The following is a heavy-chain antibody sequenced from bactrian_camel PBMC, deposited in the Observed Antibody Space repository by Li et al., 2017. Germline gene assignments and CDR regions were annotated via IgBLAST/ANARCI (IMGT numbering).Heavy chain of an antibody. V-gene: IGHV3S57*01. Sequence: HVQLVESGGGTVQAGGSLRLSCVGSGYTTGYTYNSYCMGWYRQVPGKEREGVATIDGGGQTSYADSVKGRFTISRGNSENTLYLQLNSLKTEDTAMYYCARGNDNDGWWTVLRDWGQGTQVTVS. D-gene: IGHD5*01. J-gene: IGHJ4*01. CDR1: GYTTGYTYNSYC. CDR3: ARGNDNDGWWTVLRD. CDR2: IDGGGQT.